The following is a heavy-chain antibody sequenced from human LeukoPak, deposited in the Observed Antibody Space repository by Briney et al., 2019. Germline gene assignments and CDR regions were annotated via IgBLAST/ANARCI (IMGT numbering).Heavy chain of an antibody. D-gene: IGHD6-13*01. J-gene: IGHJ5*02. V-gene: IGHV5-51*01. Sequence: HGESLKISCKGSGYSFTSYWIGWVRQMPGKGLEWMGITYPGDSDTRYSPSFQGQVTISADKSISTAYLQWSSLKASDTAMYYCARRLGYSSSWYSPNWFDPWGQGTLVTVSS. CDR3: ARRLGYSSSWYSPNWFDP. CDR2: TYPGDSDT. CDR1: GYSFTSYW.